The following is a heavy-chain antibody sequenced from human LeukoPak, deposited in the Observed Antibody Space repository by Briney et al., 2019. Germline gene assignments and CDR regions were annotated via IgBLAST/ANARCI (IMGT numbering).Heavy chain of an antibody. Sequence: SVKVSCKASGGTFSSYAISWVRQAPGQGLEWMGRIIPIFGTANYAQKFQGRVTITTDESTSTAYMEMSSLRSEDTAVYYCARGGWLQFCYFDYWGQGTLVTVSS. CDR1: GGTFSSYA. D-gene: IGHD5-24*01. CDR3: ARGGWLQFCYFDY. J-gene: IGHJ4*02. CDR2: IIPIFGTA. V-gene: IGHV1-69*05.